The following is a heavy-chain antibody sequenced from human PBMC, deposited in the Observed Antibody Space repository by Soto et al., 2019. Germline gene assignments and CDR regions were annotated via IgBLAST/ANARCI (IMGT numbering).Heavy chain of an antibody. D-gene: IGHD4-17*01. Sequence: QVQLQESGPGLVKPSQTLSLTCTVSGGSISSGGYYWSWIRQHPGKGLEWIGYIYYSGSTYYNPSLKSRVTISVDTSKNQSALKLSSVTAADTAVYYCARTGDYGDKVGAFDIWGQGTMVTVSS. V-gene: IGHV4-31*03. CDR3: ARTGDYGDKVGAFDI. CDR1: GGSISSGGYY. CDR2: IYYSGST. J-gene: IGHJ3*02.